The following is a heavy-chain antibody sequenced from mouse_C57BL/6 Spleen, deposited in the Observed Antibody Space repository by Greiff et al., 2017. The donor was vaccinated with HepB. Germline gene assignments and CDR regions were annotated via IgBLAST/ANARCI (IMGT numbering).Heavy chain of an antibody. D-gene: IGHD1-1*01. J-gene: IGHJ2*01. CDR3: ATGSSYYFDY. V-gene: IGHV1-50*01. CDR1: GYTFTSYW. Sequence: VQLQQPGAELVKPGASVKLSCKASGYTFTSYWMQWVKQRPGQGLEWIGEIDPSDSYTNYNQKFKGKATLTVDTSSSTAYMQLSSLTSEDSAVYYCATGSSYYFDYWGQGTTLTVSS. CDR2: IDPSDSYT.